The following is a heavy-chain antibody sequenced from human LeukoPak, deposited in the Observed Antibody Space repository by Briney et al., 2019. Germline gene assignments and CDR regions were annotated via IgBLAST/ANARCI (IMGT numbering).Heavy chain of an antibody. J-gene: IGHJ5*02. D-gene: IGHD3-16*02. V-gene: IGHV4-59*12. Sequence: SETLSLTCTVSGDSISSYYWSWIRQPPGKGLEWIGYIYYSGNTNYNPSLKSRVTISVDTSKNQFSLKLSSVTAADTAVYYCARDSGYRRGFDPWGQGTLVTVSS. CDR3: ARDSGYRRGFDP. CDR2: IYYSGNT. CDR1: GDSISSYY.